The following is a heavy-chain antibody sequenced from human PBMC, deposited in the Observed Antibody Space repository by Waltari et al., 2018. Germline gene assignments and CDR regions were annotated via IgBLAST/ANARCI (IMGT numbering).Heavy chain of an antibody. CDR2: ISSSSSYI. V-gene: IGHV3-21*01. CDR1: GFTFSRYS. D-gene: IGHD1-26*01. J-gene: IGHJ6*03. Sequence: EVQLVESGGGLVKPGGSLRLSCAASGFTFSRYSMNWVRQAPGKGLEWVSSISSSSSYIYYADSVKGRFTISRDNAKNSLYLQMNSLRAEDTAVYYCARVCNQGATHYYYYYMDVWGKGTTVTVSS. CDR3: ARVCNQGATHYYYYYMDV.